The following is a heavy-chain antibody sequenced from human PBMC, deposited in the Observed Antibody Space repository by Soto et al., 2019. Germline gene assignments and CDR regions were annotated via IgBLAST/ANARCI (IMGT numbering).Heavy chain of an antibody. D-gene: IGHD2-15*01. CDR2: INHSGST. CDR1: GVSIFSHSYY. CDR3: ARRYAPRYSSGSNHFDL. V-gene: IGHV4-39*01. J-gene: IGHJ4*02. Sequence: QLQLQESGPGLVRPSETLSLTCTVSGVSIFSHSYYWGWIRQAPGKGLAWIATINHSGSTYHNPSLKSRVTMSVDTSKNQCPLKLSSVPAADTAVYYCARRYAPRYSSGSNHFDLWGQGTLVTVSA.